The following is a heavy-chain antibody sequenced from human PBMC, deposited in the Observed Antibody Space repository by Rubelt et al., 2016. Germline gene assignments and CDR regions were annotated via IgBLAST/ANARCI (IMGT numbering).Heavy chain of an antibody. Sequence: EVQLLESGGGLVQPGGSLRLSCAASGFTFSSFAMTWVRQAPGKGLQWVSVITNVATTYYADSVKGQFTISRDNTKNTLFLQMRSLRAEDTAVYYCARVVAGDFFDYWGQGTLITVSS. V-gene: IGHV3-23*01. CDR2: ITNVATT. CDR1: GFTFSSFA. D-gene: IGHD3-10*01. J-gene: IGHJ4*02. CDR3: ARVVAGDFFDY.